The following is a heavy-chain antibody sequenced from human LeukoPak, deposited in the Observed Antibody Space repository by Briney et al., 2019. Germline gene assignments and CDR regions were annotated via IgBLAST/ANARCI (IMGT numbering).Heavy chain of an antibody. J-gene: IGHJ6*03. CDR3: ARGGGYYYYMDV. Sequence: SETLSLTCAVYGGSFSGYYWSWVRQPPGKGLEWIGEINHSGSTNYNPSLKSRVTVSVDTSKSQFSLKLTSVTAADTAVYYCARGGGYYYYMDVWDKGTTVTVSS. V-gene: IGHV4-34*01. CDR1: GGSFSGYY. CDR2: INHSGST.